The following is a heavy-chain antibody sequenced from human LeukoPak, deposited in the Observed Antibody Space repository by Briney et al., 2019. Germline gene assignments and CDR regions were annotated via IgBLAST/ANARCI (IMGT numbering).Heavy chain of an antibody. J-gene: IGHJ4*02. D-gene: IGHD3-10*01. V-gene: IGHV1-18*01. CDR3: ARGGGTMVRLFDY. CDR1: GYTFTNYG. Sequence: ASVKVSCKASGYTFTNYGIHWVRQAPGQGLEWMGWISAYNGNTKYAQNLQGRVTMTTDTSTSTAYMELSRLRSDDTAVYYCARGGGTMVRLFDYWGQGTLVTVSS. CDR2: ISAYNGNT.